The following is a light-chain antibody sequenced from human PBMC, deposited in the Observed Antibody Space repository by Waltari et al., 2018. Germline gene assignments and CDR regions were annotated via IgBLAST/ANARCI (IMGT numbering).Light chain of an antibody. CDR2: DAS. CDR3: QQYDNLPLT. Sequence: DIQMTQSPSSLSASVGDRVTITCQASQDISNHLNWYQHKAGKAPKGLIYDASNLETGVPSRFSGRGSGTDFTFTITSLQPEDIATYYCQQYDNLPLTFGGGTKVEIK. V-gene: IGKV1-33*01. J-gene: IGKJ4*01. CDR1: QDISNH.